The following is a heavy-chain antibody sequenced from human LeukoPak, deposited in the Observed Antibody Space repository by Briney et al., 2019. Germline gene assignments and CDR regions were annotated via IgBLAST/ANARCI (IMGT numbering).Heavy chain of an antibody. CDR2: IIPIFGTA. D-gene: IGHD3-10*01. Sequence: SVTVSCKASGGTFSSYAISWVRQAPGQGLEWMGGIIPIFGTANYAQKFQGRVTITTDESTSTAYMELSSLRSEDTAVYYCARAQVTMVPGASYMDVWGKGTTVTVSS. J-gene: IGHJ6*03. CDR3: ARAQVTMVPGASYMDV. V-gene: IGHV1-69*05. CDR1: GGTFSSYA.